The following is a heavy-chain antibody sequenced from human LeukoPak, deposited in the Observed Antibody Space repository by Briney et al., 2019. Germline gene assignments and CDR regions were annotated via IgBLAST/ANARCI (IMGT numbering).Heavy chain of an antibody. CDR1: GGSISSSSYY. CDR3: ARSSGYPYDY. Sequence: SETLSLTCTVSGGSISSSSYYWGWIRQPPGKGLEWIGSIYYSGSTYYNPSLKSRVTISVDTSKNQFSLKLSSVTAADTAVYYCARSSGYPYDYWGQGTLVTVSS. D-gene: IGHD3-22*01. J-gene: IGHJ4*02. CDR2: IYYSGST. V-gene: IGHV4-39*07.